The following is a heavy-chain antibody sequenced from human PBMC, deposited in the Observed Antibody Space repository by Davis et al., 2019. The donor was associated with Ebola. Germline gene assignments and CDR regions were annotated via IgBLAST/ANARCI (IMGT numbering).Heavy chain of an antibody. Sequence: GESLKISCAASGFTFSSYSMNWVRQAPGKGLEWVSSISSSSSYIYYADSVKGRFTISRDNSKKTLYLQMNSLRAEDTAVYYCAKSLRFLEWLFDYWGQGTLVTVSS. D-gene: IGHD3-3*01. CDR1: GFTFSSYS. J-gene: IGHJ4*02. CDR3: AKSLRFLEWLFDY. CDR2: ISSSSSYI. V-gene: IGHV3-21*04.